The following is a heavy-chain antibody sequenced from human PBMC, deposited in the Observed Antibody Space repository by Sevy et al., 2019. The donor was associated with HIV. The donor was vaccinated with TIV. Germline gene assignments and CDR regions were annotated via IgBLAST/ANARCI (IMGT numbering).Heavy chain of an antibody. Sequence: ASVKVSCKASGYTFTSYDINWMRQATGQGLEWMGWMNPNSGNTGYAQKFQGRVTITRNTSISTAYMELSSLRSEDTAVYYCARVRGITMITGGAFDIWGQGTMITVSS. CDR1: GYTFTSYD. V-gene: IGHV1-8*03. CDR2: MNPNSGNT. CDR3: ARVRGITMITGGAFDI. D-gene: IGHD3-22*01. J-gene: IGHJ3*02.